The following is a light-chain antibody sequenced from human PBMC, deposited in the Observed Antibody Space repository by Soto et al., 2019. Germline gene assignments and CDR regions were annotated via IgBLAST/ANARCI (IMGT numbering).Light chain of an antibody. V-gene: IGLV2-11*01. CDR3: CSYAGSYSNYV. CDR2: DVS. J-gene: IGLJ1*01. Sequence: QSALTQPRSVSGSPGQSVTISCTGTSSDVGGYNYVSWYQQHPGKAPKLMIYDVSKRPSGVPDRFSGSESGNTASLTISGLQAEDEADYYCCSYAGSYSNYVFGTGTKLTVL. CDR1: SSDVGGYNY.